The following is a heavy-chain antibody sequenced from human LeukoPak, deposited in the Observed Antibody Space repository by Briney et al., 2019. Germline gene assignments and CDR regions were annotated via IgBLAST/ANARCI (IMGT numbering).Heavy chain of an antibody. V-gene: IGHV6-1*01. CDR3: ARAIVVAGTWKFDP. Sequence: PSQTLSLTCAISGDSVSSNSAAWNWIRQSPSRGLEWLGRTYYRSKWYNDYAVSVKSRITTNPDTSKNQFSLQLNSVTPEDTAVYYCARAIVVAGTWKFDPWGQGTLVTVSS. D-gene: IGHD6-19*01. CDR2: TYYRSKWYN. J-gene: IGHJ5*02. CDR1: GDSVSSNSAA.